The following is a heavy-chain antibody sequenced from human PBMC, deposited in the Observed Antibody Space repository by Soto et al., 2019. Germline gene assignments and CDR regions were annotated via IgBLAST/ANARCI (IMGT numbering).Heavy chain of an antibody. CDR2: IRSKAYGGTT. CDR3: TRTGGGDGYNPIDY. D-gene: IGHD3-16*01. Sequence: GGSLRLSCTASGFTFGDYAMSWFRQAPGKGLEWVGFIRSKAYGGTTEYAASVKGRFTISRDDSKSIAYLQMNSLKTEDTAVYYCTRTGGGDGYNPIDYWGQGTLVTVSS. V-gene: IGHV3-49*03. CDR1: GFTFGDYA. J-gene: IGHJ4*02.